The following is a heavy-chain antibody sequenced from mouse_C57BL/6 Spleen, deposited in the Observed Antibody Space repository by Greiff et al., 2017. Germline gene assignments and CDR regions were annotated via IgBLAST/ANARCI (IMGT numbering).Heavy chain of an antibody. CDR1: GYSFTDYN. D-gene: IGHD1-3*01. CDR2: INPNYGTT. J-gene: IGHJ4*01. CDR3: ARSGSGSSLLNAMDY. Sequence: EVQLQQSGPELVKPGASVKISCKASGYSFTDYNMNWVKQSNGKSLEWIGVINPNYGTTSYNQKFKGKATLTVDQSSSTAYMQLNSLTSEDSAVCYCARSGSGSSLLNAMDYWGQGTSVTVSS. V-gene: IGHV1-39*01.